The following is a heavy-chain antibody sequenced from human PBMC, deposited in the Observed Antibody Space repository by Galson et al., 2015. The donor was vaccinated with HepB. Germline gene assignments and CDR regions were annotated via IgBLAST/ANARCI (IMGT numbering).Heavy chain of an antibody. D-gene: IGHD6-13*01. J-gene: IGHJ4*02. CDR1: GYTFTSYG. Sequence: SVKVSCKASGYTFTSYGISWVRQAPGQGLEWMGWINSNSGGTNYAQKFQGRVTMTRDTSISTAYMELSRLTSDDTAVYYCARSDGKLQLVLVELDYWGQGTLVTVSS. CDR2: INSNSGGT. CDR3: ARSDGKLQLVLVELDY. V-gene: IGHV1-2*02.